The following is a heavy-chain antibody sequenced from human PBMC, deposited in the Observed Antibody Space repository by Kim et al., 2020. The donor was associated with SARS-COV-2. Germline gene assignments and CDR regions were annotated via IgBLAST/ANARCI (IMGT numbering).Heavy chain of an antibody. Sequence: GGSLRPSCAASGFTFSDFWMTWVRQAPGKGLEWVANIKYDGSAKTYVDSVQGRFTISRDNGKNSLYLQMNSLRAEDTAVFYCARGVSAANWGQGTRVTVS. CDR1: GFTFSDFW. CDR3: ARGVSAAN. V-gene: IGHV3-7*01. CDR2: IKYDGSAK. D-gene: IGHD6-13*01. J-gene: IGHJ4*02.